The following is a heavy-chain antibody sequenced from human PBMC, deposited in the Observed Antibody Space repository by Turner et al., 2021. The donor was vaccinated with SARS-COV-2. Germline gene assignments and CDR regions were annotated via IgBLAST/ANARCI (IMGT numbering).Heavy chain of an antibody. V-gene: IGHV4-39*05. CDR3: ASLWFVELYYFDY. J-gene: IGHJ4*02. D-gene: IGHD3-10*01. Sequence: QLKLQESGPGLVKPSEPTSLTCTVSGGSISSSSYYWGWIRQPPGKGLEWIESIYYSGSTYYNPSLKSRVTISVDTSKNQFSLKLSSVTAADTAVYYCASLWFVELYYFDYWCQGTLVTFSS. CDR1: GGSISSSSYY. CDR2: IYYSGST.